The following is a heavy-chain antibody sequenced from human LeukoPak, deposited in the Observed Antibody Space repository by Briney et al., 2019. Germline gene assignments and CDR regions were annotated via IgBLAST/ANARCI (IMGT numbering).Heavy chain of an antibody. CDR2: TYYRSKWYT. CDR1: GDSVSNNNAA. D-gene: IGHD6-6*01. V-gene: IGHV6-1*01. Sequence: SQTLSLTCAISGDSVSNNNAAWNWIRQSPSRGLEWLGRTYYRSKWYTDYAVSVSSRITINPDASKNQFSLQLNSVTPEDTAVYYCARVGYSSSLDKNLHFDYWGQGTLVTVSS. J-gene: IGHJ4*02. CDR3: ARVGYSSSLDKNLHFDY.